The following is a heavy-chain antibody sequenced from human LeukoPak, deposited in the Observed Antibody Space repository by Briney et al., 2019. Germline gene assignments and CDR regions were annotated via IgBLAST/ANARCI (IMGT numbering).Heavy chain of an antibody. D-gene: IGHD3-16*01. CDR2: INHSGSN. Sequence: SETLSLTCAVYGGSFSDYYWSWIRQSPRKGLEWIGEINHSGSNNYIPCLKSRVTISIDTSKNQFSLKLSSVTAADTAVYYCARTRLRLGGKWTPLGYWGQGTLVTVSS. CDR1: GGSFSDYY. V-gene: IGHV4-34*01. CDR3: ARTRLRLGGKWTPLGY. J-gene: IGHJ4*02.